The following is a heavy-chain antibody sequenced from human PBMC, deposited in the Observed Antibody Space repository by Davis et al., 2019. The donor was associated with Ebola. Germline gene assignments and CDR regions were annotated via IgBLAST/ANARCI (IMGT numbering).Heavy chain of an antibody. CDR3: ARHPAHYYYDSSGYYGRGGYFDY. D-gene: IGHD3-22*01. CDR2: IYYSGST. CDR1: GGSISSSSYY. V-gene: IGHV4-39*01. Sequence: GSLRLSCTVSGGSISSSSYYWGWIRQPPGKGLEWIGSIYYSGSTYYNPSLKSRVTISVDTSKNQFSLKLSSVTAADTAVYYCARHPAHYYYDSSGYYGRGGYFDYWGQGTLVTVSS. J-gene: IGHJ4*02.